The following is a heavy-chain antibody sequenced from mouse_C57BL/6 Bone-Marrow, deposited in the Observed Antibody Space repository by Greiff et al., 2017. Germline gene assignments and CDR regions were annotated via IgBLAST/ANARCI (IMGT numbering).Heavy chain of an antibody. Sequence: QVQLQQSGPELVRPGASVKISCKAPGYTFTSHWMQWVSQRPGPGLEWIGEIFPGSGSTYYNEKLKGKATLTVDTASITAYMQLSSLTSEDSAVYFCAPDCYGSSSWFAYWGQGTLVTVSA. V-gene: IGHV1-56*01. D-gene: IGHD1-1*01. J-gene: IGHJ3*01. CDR2: IFPGSGST. CDR3: APDCYGSSSWFAY. CDR1: GYTFTSHW.